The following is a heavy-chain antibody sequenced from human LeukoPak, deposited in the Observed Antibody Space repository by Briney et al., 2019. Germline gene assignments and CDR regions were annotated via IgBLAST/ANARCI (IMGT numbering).Heavy chain of an antibody. CDR2: IWYDGGDK. J-gene: IGHJ6*02. CDR1: GYSLSNYG. Sequence: GGSLRLSCAASGYSLSNYGMHWVRQAPGKGLEWVAVIWYDGGDKYYGDSVKGRFTISRDTSKNTMYLQMNSLRAEDTAVYYCARDRRYGSGSGSRYYGMDVWGQGTTVTVSS. D-gene: IGHD3-10*01. CDR3: ARDRRYGSGSGSRYYGMDV. V-gene: IGHV3-33*01.